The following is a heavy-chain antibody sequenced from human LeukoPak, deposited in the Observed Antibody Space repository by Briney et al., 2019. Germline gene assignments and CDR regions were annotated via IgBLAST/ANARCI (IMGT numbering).Heavy chain of an antibody. CDR3: ARDGGGRCFDY. V-gene: IGHV3-30*03. J-gene: IGHJ4*02. D-gene: IGHD2-21*01. CDR1: GFTFSSYG. CDR2: ISYDGSNK. Sequence: GGSLRLSCAASGFTFSSYGMHWVRQAPGKGLEWVAVISYDGSNKYYADSVKGRFTISRDNSKNTLYLQMNSLRAEDTAVYYCARDGGGRCFDYWGQGTLVTVSS.